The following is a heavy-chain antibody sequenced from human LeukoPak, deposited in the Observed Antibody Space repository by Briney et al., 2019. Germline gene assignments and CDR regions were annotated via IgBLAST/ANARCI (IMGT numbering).Heavy chain of an antibody. CDR2: INIRSSTI. V-gene: IGHV3-48*01. CDR3: AKGLLIWFGELPLDY. Sequence: GGSLRLSCAVSGFTFSDSHMNWVRQAPGKGLEWVSYINIRSSTIYYADSVKGRFTISRDNSKNTLYVQMNSLRAEDTAVYYCAKGLLIWFGELPLDYWGQGTLVTVSS. D-gene: IGHD3-10*01. J-gene: IGHJ4*02. CDR1: GFTFSDSH.